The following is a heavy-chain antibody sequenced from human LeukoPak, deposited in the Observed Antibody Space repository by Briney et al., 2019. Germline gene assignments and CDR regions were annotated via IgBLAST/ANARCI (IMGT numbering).Heavy chain of an antibody. Sequence: QSGGSLRLSCAASGFSFSNYWMSWVRQAPGKGLEWVSSISGSGGSTYYADSVKGRFTISRDNSKNTLYLHMNSLRAEDTAVYYCAKDLTTVTTGDYWGQGTLVTVSS. D-gene: IGHD4-17*01. V-gene: IGHV3-23*01. CDR1: GFSFSNYW. CDR3: AKDLTTVTTGDY. CDR2: ISGSGGST. J-gene: IGHJ4*02.